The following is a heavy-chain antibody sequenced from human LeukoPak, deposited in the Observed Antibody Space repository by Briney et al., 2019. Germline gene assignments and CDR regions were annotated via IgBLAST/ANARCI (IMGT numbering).Heavy chain of an antibody. CDR2: INPNTGGT. Sequence: ASVKVSCKASGYTFTGYFMHWVRQAPGQGLDWMGWINPNTGGTKYAQKFQGRVTMTRDTSIGTAYMELSTVTSGDTAVYFCARVHATGYFSLDLGYWGQGTLVAVSS. CDR3: ARVHATGYFSLDLGY. CDR1: GYTFTGYF. D-gene: IGHD3-9*01. J-gene: IGHJ4*02. V-gene: IGHV1-2*02.